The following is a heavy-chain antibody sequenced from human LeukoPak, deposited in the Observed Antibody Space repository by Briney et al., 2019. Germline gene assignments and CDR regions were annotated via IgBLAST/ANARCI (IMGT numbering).Heavy chain of an antibody. CDR3: AKGGRVQFNFDF. Sequence: PGRSLRLSCVASGFNFDDYAMYWVRQAPGKGLEWVSHINWNSGNIGYADSVKGRFIISRDNAKNSLYLQRNSLRPEDTGLYYCAKGGRVQFNFDFWGQGTRVTVSS. CDR2: INWNSGNI. J-gene: IGHJ4*02. CDR1: GFNFDDYA. V-gene: IGHV3-9*01. D-gene: IGHD1-1*01.